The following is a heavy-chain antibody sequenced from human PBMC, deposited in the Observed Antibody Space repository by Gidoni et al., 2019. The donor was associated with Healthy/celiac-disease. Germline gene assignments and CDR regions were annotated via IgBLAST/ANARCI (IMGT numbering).Heavy chain of an antibody. CDR2: IYYSGST. D-gene: IGHD3-10*01. Sequence: QLQLQESGPGLVKPSETLSLTCTVSGGSISSSSYYWGWIRQPPGKGLEWIGSIYYSGSTYYNPSLKSRVTISVDTSKNQFSLKLSSVTAADTAVYYCARHRVYAGGMDVWGQGTTVTVSS. V-gene: IGHV4-39*01. CDR3: ARHRVYAGGMDV. J-gene: IGHJ6*02. CDR1: GGSISSSSYY.